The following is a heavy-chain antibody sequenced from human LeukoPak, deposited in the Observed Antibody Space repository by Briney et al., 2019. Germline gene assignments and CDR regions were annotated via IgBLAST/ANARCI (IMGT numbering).Heavy chain of an antibody. D-gene: IGHD5-24*01. CDR2: IYYSGST. Sequence: SETLSLTCTVSGGSISSYYWSWIRQPPGKGLEWIGYIYYSGSTNYNPSLKSRVTISVDTSKNQFSLKLSSVTAADTAEYYCARHLKKDGYISYWGQGTLVTVSS. J-gene: IGHJ4*02. CDR3: ARHLKKDGYISY. V-gene: IGHV4-59*08. CDR1: GGSISSYY.